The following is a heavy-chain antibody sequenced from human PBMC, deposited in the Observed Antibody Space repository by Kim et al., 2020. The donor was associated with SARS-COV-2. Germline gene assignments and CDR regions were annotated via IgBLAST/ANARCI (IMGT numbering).Heavy chain of an antibody. J-gene: IGHJ4*02. CDR3: ARRGTYDSSGYYYAY. V-gene: IGHV1-46*01. Sequence: QKFQGRVTMTRDTSTSTVYMELSSLRSEDTAVYYCARRGTYDSSGYYYAYWGQGTLVTVSS. D-gene: IGHD3-22*01.